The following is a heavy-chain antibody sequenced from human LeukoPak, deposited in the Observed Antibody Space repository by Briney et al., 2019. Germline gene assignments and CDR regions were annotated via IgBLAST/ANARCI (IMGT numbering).Heavy chain of an antibody. V-gene: IGHV4-59*01. CDR1: GGSISSYY. CDR3: ARDSSSSSDAFDI. CDR2: IYYSGST. J-gene: IGHJ3*02. D-gene: IGHD6-13*01. Sequence: SETLSLTCTVSGGSISSYYWSWIRQPPGKGLEWIGYIYYSGSTNYNPSLKSRVTISVDTSKNQFSLKLSSVTAADTAVYYCARDSSSSSDAFDIWGQGTMVTVSS.